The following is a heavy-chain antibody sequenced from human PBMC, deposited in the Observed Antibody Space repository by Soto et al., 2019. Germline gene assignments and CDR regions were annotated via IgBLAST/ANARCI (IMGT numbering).Heavy chain of an antibody. D-gene: IGHD1-26*01. Sequence: EVQLVESGGDLVEPGGSLGLSCAASGFSFSSHWMVWVRQAPGKGLVWASRINGDGTIPSYADSVKGRFAISRDNAKNTVKLQMSSLRVEATAIYYCARAIAGSGTANDYWGRGILVTVS. J-gene: IGHJ4*02. V-gene: IGHV3-74*01. CDR3: ARAIAGSGTANDY. CDR1: GFSFSSHW. CDR2: INGDGTIP.